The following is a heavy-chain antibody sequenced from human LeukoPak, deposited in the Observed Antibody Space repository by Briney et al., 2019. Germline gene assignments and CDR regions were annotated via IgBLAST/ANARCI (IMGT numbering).Heavy chain of an antibody. Sequence: GESLKISCKGSGYSFTSYWVSWVRPMPGKGLEWMGRIDPSDSYSNYRPSFQGHVTISADKSISTAYLQWSSLKASDTAMYYCASAIQGDDAFDIWGQGTMVTVSS. CDR1: GYSFTSYW. D-gene: IGHD3-16*01. CDR2: IDPSDSYS. V-gene: IGHV5-10-1*01. CDR3: ASAIQGDDAFDI. J-gene: IGHJ3*02.